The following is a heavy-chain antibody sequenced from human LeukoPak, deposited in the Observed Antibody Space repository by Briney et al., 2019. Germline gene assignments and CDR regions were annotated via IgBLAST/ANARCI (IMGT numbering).Heavy chain of an antibody. CDR3: ARDGGYGSGSYRFDY. CDR2: IYYSGST. J-gene: IGHJ4*02. V-gene: IGHV4-31*03. CDR1: GGSISSGGYY. Sequence: PSETLSLTCTVSGGSISSGGYYWSWIRQHPGKGLEWIGYIYYSGSTYYSPSLKSRVTISVDTSKNQFSLKLSSVTAADTAVYYCARDGGYGSGSYRFDYWGQGTLVTVSS. D-gene: IGHD3-10*01.